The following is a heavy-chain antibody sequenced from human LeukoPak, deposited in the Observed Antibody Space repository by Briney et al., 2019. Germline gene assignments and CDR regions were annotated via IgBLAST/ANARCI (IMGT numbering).Heavy chain of an antibody. CDR1: GYTFTSYG. Sequence: VKVSCKASGYTFTSYGIRWVRQPPGQGVEWMGWISAYNGNTNYAQKLQGRGTMITDTSTSTAYMELRSLRSDDTAVYDCSSCATGHVNDYWGQGTLVTVSS. V-gene: IGHV1-18*04. CDR2: ISAYNGNT. D-gene: IGHD3-9*01. CDR3: SSCATGHVNDY. J-gene: IGHJ4*02.